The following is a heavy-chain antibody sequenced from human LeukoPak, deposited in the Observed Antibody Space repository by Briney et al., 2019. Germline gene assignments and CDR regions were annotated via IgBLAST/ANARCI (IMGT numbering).Heavy chain of an antibody. CDR1: AGSISSGVYY. D-gene: IGHD4-23*01. Sequence: TSQTLSPTCTVSAGSISSGVYYWSWIRPPPWKGLEWIGYIYYSGSTYYNPSLKSRVTISVDTSKNQFSLKLSSVTAADTAVYYCARVNYDYYYYMDVWGKGTTVTVSS. CDR2: IYYSGST. CDR3: ARVNYDYYYYMDV. V-gene: IGHV4-30-4*08. J-gene: IGHJ6*03.